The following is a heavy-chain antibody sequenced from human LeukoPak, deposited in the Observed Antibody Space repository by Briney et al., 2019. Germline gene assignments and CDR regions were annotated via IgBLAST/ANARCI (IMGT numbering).Heavy chain of an antibody. CDR2: ISSSSSYI. CDR1: GFTFSSYS. D-gene: IGHD1-26*01. V-gene: IGHV3-21*01. J-gene: IGHJ3*02. CDR3: ARDSIVGAFMAFDI. Sequence: GGSLRLSCAASGFTFSSYSMNSVRQAPGKGLEWVSSISSSSSYIYYADSVKGRFTISRDNAKNSLYLQMNSLRAEDTAVYYCARDSIVGAFMAFDIWGQGTMVTVSS.